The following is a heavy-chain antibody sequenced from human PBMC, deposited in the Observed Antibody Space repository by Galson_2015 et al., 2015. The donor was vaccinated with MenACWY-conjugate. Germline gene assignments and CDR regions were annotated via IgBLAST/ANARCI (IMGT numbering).Heavy chain of an antibody. CDR3: VRESIVVGAAVLRGGSSDS. CDR2: INPADGNT. V-gene: IGHV1-3*01. D-gene: IGHD2-15*01. Sequence: SVKVSCKASGYTFTTYAMHWVRQAPRQRLEWMGWINPADGNTKYSQNFQGRLTFTRDTSTTTVYMELSSLRSEDTAMFYCVRESIVVGAAVLRGGSSDSRAQGTLVTVSS. CDR1: GYTFTTYA. J-gene: IGHJ1*01.